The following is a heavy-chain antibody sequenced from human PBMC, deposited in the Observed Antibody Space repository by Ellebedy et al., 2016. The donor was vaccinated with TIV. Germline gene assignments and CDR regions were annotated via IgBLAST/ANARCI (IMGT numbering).Heavy chain of an antibody. V-gene: IGHV1-18*01. CDR1: GYTFTSYG. CDR2: INAGNGNT. Sequence: ASVKVSXXASGYTFTSYGISWVRQAPGQELEWMGWINAGNGNTKYSQKFQGRVTITRDTSASTAYMELSSLRSEDTAVYYCAFTQEGVTTLGWFDPWGQGTLVTVSS. CDR3: AFTQEGVTTLGWFDP. J-gene: IGHJ5*02. D-gene: IGHD4-11*01.